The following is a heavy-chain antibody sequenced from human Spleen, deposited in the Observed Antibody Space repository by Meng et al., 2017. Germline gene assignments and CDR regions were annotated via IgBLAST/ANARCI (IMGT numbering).Heavy chain of an antibody. J-gene: IGHJ6*02. CDR2: ISRSSGNI. CDR1: GFTFDDYA. D-gene: IGHD5-18*01. V-gene: IGHV3-9*01. Sequence: SLKISCAASGFTFDDYAMHWVRQAPGKGLEWVSGISRSSGNIGYADSVKGRFTISRDNAKNSLYAQMNSLRAEDTVLYDGVKERTAYYYYGMDVWGQGTTVTVSS. CDR3: VKERTAYYYYGMDV.